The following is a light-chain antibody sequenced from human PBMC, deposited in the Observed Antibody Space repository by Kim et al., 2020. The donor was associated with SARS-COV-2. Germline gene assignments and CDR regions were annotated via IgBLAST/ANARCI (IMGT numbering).Light chain of an antibody. V-gene: IGKV1-5*01. CDR2: GAS. CDR3: QQYNNYPYT. Sequence: SASVGDRVTVTCRASQTISRSLAWYQQKSGKAPNLLISGASNLESGVPSRFSGSGSRTEFTLTINNLQPEDFATYYCQQYNNYPYTFGQGTKLEI. CDR1: QTISRS. J-gene: IGKJ2*01.